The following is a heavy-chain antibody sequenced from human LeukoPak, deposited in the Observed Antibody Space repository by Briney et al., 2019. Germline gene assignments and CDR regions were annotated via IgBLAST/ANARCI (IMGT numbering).Heavy chain of an antibody. V-gene: IGHV1-24*01. CDR2: FDPEDGET. Sequence: ASVKVSCKVSGYTLTELSMHWVRQAPGKGLEWMGGFDPEDGETIYAQKFLGRVTMTEDTSTDTAYMELSSLRSEDTAVYYCATVYSSGWYYAFDIWGQGTMVTVSS. CDR3: ATVYSSGWYYAFDI. D-gene: IGHD6-19*01. J-gene: IGHJ3*02. CDR1: GYTLTELS.